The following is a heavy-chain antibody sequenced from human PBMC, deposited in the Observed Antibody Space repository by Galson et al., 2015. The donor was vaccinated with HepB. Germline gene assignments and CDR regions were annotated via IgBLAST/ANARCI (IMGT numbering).Heavy chain of an antibody. CDR3: ARQGPSSYSGTYYSDH. CDR2: IYPGDSDT. V-gene: IGHV5-51*01. J-gene: IGHJ4*02. Sequence: QSGAEVKKPGESLKIACKGSGYIFSNYWIAWVRQMPGKGLEWMGIIYPGDSDTRYSPSSQGQVTISADKSISTAYLQWTSLKASDTAMYYCARQGPSSYSGTYYSDHWGQGTLVSVSS. D-gene: IGHD1-26*01. CDR1: GYIFSNYW.